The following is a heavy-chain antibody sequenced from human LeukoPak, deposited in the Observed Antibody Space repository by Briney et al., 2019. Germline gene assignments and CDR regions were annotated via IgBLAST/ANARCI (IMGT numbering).Heavy chain of an antibody. D-gene: IGHD1-26*01. V-gene: IGHV4-59*01. CDR3: ARTGIVGAPKD. J-gene: IGHJ4*02. CDR2: IYYSGST. Sequence: SETLSLTCTVSGGSISSYYWSWIRQPPGKGLEWIGYIYYSGSTNYNPSLKSRVTISVDTSKNQFSLKLSSVTAADTAVYYCARTGIVGAPKDWGQGTLVTVSS. CDR1: GGSISSYY.